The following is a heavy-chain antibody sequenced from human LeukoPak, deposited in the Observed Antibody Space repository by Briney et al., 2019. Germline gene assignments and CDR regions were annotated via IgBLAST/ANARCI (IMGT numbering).Heavy chain of an antibody. D-gene: IGHD3-16*01. CDR1: GGSISSHY. CDR2: IYYSGST. J-gene: IGHJ4*02. Sequence: SETLSLTCTVSGGSISSHYWSWIRQPPGKGLEWIGYIYYSGSTNYNPSLKSRVTISVDTSKNQFSLKLSSVTAAGTAVYYCARSLGFDYWGQGTLVTVSS. V-gene: IGHV4-59*11. CDR3: ARSLGFDY.